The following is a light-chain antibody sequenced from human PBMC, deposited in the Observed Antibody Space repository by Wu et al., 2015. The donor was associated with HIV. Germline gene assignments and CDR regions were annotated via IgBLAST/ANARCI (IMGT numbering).Light chain of an antibody. CDR1: QSVSSH. CDR2: DAS. CDR3: QQYGNSPYT. V-gene: IGKV3-11*01. Sequence: EIVLTQSPATVSLSPGERATLSCRASQSVSSHLAWYQQKSGQAPRLLIYDASNRATGIPARFSGSGSGADFTLTISRLEPEDFAVYYCQQYGNSPYTFGQGTKLEIK. J-gene: IGKJ2*01.